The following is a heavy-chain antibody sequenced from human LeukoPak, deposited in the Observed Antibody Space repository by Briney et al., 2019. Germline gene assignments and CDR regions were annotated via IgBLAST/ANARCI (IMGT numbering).Heavy chain of an antibody. CDR3: AKALRITIFGVVTSYYYYYMDV. J-gene: IGHJ6*03. CDR2: ISSSGSTI. V-gene: IGHV3-11*04. CDR1: GFTFSDYY. D-gene: IGHD3-3*01. Sequence: GGSLRLSCAASGFTFSDYYMSWIRQAPGKGPEWVSYISSSGSTIYYADSVKGRFTISRDNSKNTLYLQMNSLRAEDTAVYYCAKALRITIFGVVTSYYYYYMDVWGKGTTVTVSS.